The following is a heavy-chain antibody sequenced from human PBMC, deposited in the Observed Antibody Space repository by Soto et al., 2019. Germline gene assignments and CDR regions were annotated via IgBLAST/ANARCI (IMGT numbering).Heavy chain of an antibody. V-gene: IGHV3-43*01. J-gene: IGHJ4*02. D-gene: IGHD5-12*01. CDR2: ISWDGGST. CDR3: AKDKREMATMVFDY. CDR1: GFTFDDYT. Sequence: GGSLRLSCAASGFTFDDYTMHWVRQAPGKGLEWVSLISWDGGSTYYADSVKGRFTISRDNSKNSLYLQMNSLRTEDTALYYCAKDKREMATMVFDYWGQGTLVTVSS.